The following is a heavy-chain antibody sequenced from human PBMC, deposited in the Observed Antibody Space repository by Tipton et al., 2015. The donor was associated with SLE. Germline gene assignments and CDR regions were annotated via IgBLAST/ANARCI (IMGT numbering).Heavy chain of an antibody. CDR2: IYYSGST. CDR1: GGSIRSHY. J-gene: IGHJ3*02. CDR3: TRSGPPTLRDRLLGAFDI. V-gene: IGHV4-59*11. D-gene: IGHD3-22*01. Sequence: GLVKPSETLSLTCTVSGGSIRSHYWTWIRQTPGKGLEWIGYIYYSGSTNYNPSLKSRVTISVDTSKNQFSLKLSSVTAADTAVYYCTRSGPPTLRDRLLGAFDIWGQGTLVTVSS.